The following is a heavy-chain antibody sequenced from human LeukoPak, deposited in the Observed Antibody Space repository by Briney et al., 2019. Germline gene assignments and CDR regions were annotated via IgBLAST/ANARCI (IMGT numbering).Heavy chain of an antibody. V-gene: IGHV3-21*01. Sequence: PGGSLRLSCVGSKFTFSTSNMDWVRQAPGKGLEWVSSISSGGSYIHYADSVKGRFTVSRDNAKNSLFLQMNSLRVEDTAVYYCARDPGGFDIWGQGTVVTVS. CDR3: ARDPGGFDI. CDR2: ISSGGSYI. J-gene: IGHJ3*02. CDR1: KFTFSTSN. D-gene: IGHD2-15*01.